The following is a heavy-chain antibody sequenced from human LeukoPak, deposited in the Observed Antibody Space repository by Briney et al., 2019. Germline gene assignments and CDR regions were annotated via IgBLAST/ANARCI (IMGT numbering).Heavy chain of an antibody. CDR3: AKDRGEMATTGY. V-gene: IGHV3-30*18. CDR1: GFTFSSYG. Sequence: GRSLRLSCAASGFTFSSYGMHWVRQAPGKGLEWVAVISYGGSNKYYADSVKGRFTISRDNSKNTLYLQMNSLRAEDTAVYYCAKDRGEMATTGYWGQGTLVTVSS. CDR2: ISYGGSNK. J-gene: IGHJ4*02. D-gene: IGHD5-24*01.